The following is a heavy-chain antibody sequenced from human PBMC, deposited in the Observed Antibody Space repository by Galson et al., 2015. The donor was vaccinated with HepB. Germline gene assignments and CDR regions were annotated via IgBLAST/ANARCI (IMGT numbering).Heavy chain of an antibody. CDR1: GFTFSSYA. CDR2: ISYDGSNK. V-gene: IGHV3-30*04. CDR3: ARDRGVVRYFDY. J-gene: IGHJ4*02. Sequence: SLRLSCAASGFTFSSYAMHWVRQAPGKGLEWVAVISYDGSNKYYADSVKGRFTISRDNSKNTLYLQMNSLRAEDTAVYYCARDRGVVRYFDYWGQGTLVTVSS. D-gene: IGHD4-23*01.